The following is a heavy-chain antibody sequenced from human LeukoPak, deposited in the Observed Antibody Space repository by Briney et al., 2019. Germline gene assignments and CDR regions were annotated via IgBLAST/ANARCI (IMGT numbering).Heavy chain of an antibody. J-gene: IGHJ3*02. D-gene: IGHD3-22*01. V-gene: IGHV4-34*01. CDR2: INHSGST. CDR1: GGSFSGYY. CDR3: AREDTMIQGDAFDI. Sequence: SETLSLTCAVYGGSFSGYYWSWIRQPPGKGLEWIGEINHSGSTNYNPSLKSRVTISVDTSKNQFSLKLSSVTAADTAVYYCAREDTMIQGDAFDIWGQGTMVTVSS.